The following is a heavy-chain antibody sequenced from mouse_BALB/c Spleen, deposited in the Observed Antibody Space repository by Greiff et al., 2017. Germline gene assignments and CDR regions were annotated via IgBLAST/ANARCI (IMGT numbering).Heavy chain of an antibody. D-gene: IGHD1-1*01. CDR2: IYPGDGDT. CDR3: LRSGDYYGSSYLAY. V-gene: IGHV1-87*01. CDR1: GYTFTSYW. Sequence: VKLQESGAELARPGASVKLSCKASGYTFTSYWMQWVKQRPGQGLEWIGAIYPGDGDTRYTQKFKGKATLAADKSSSTAYMQLSSLASEDSAVYYCLRSGDYYGSSYLAYWGQGTLVTVSA. J-gene: IGHJ3*01.